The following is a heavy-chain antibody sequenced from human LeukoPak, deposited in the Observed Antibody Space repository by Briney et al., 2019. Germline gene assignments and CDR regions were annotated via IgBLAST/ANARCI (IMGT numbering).Heavy chain of an antibody. V-gene: IGHV3-23*01. CDR3: AKGGKWDVTPFDY. J-gene: IGHJ4*02. CDR1: GFTFTSYS. Sequence: GGSLRLSCATSGFTFTSYSMNWVRQAPGKGLEWVSTISGGGGSAYYADSVKGRFTISRDNSKNTLYLQVNSLRAEDTAVYYCAKGGKWDVTPFDYWGQGTLVTVSS. CDR2: ISGGGGSA. D-gene: IGHD1-26*01.